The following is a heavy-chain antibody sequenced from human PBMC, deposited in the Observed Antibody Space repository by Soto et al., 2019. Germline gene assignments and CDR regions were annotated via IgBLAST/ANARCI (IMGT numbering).Heavy chain of an antibody. CDR2: IKSNTDGGTT. CDR1: GFIFTNAW. J-gene: IGHJ4*02. D-gene: IGHD2-2*01. CDR3: YQGGY. Sequence: GGSLRLSCAASGFIFTNAWMNWVRQAPGKGLEWVGLIKSNTDGGTTDYAAPVKGRFTISREDSKNTLYLQMNSLKTEDTAVYYCYQGGYWGQGALVTVSS. V-gene: IGHV3-15*07.